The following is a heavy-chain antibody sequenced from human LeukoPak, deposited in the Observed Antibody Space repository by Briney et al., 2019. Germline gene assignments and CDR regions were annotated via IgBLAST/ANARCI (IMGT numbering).Heavy chain of an antibody. J-gene: IGHJ5*02. D-gene: IGHD6-13*01. CDR2: INSDGSST. CDR1: GFTPTIYW. V-gene: IGHV3-74*01. Sequence: GGSLRLSLATSGFTPTIYWMHLGRQTPGKGVVWGSRINSDGSSTSYADSVKGRFTISRDNAKNTLYLQMNSLRVEDTGVYYCARDGSSWANWLDPWGQGTLVTVSS. CDR3: ARDGSSWANWLDP.